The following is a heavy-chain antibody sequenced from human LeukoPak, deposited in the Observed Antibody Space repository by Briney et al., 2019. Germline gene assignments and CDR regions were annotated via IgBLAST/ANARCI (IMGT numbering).Heavy chain of an antibody. Sequence: GGSLRLSCAASGFIFNYYAMNWVRQAPGKGLEWVSAISGGGHSTYYADSVKGRFTISRDNSKNTLYLQINSLRAEDTAVYFCAKGLEPGAFDIWGQGTRVTV. CDR3: AKGLEPGAFDI. CDR1: GFIFNYYA. D-gene: IGHD1-1*01. CDR2: ISGGGHST. J-gene: IGHJ3*02. V-gene: IGHV3-23*01.